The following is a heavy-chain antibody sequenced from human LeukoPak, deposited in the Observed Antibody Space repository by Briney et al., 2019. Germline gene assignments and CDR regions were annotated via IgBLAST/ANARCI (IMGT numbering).Heavy chain of an antibody. J-gene: IGHJ4*02. CDR3: ARFAAWAARRFDY. CDR2: INHSGST. V-gene: IGHV4-34*01. CDR1: GGSFSGYY. Sequence: SETLSLTCAVYGGSFSGYYWSWIRQPPGKGLEWIGEINHSGSTNYNPSLKSRVTISVDTSKNQFSLKLSSVTAADTAVYYCARFAAWAARRFDYWGQGTLVTVSS. D-gene: IGHD6-6*01.